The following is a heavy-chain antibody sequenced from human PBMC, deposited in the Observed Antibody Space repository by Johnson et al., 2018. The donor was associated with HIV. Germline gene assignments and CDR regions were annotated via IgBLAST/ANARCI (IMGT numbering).Heavy chain of an antibody. CDR3: ATQHYDRTHGVWSGYPI. CDR2: ISYDGSNK. D-gene: IGHD3-3*01. J-gene: IGHJ3*02. CDR1: GFTLSSYA. Sequence: QVQLVESGGGVVQPGRSLRLSCAASGFTLSSYAMHWVRQAPGKGLEWAAVISYDGSNKYYADSVKGRFTISRDNSKNTLYLQMNSLRDEDTAVYHCATQHYDRTHGVWSGYPIGGPVTMVTVSS. V-gene: IGHV3-30-3*01.